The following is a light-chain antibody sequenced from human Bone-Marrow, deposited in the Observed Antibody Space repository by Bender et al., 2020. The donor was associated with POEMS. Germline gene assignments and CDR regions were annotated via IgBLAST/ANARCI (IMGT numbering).Light chain of an antibody. CDR2: RDD. CDR3: QVWDSSTVL. Sequence: SYDLTQPLSVSVALGQTARIPCGGNNIGSRNVHWYQQRPGQAPVLVIYRDDNRPSGIPERFSGSNSGNTATLTISSAQAEDEADFYCQVWDSSTVLFGGGTKLTLL. CDR1: NIGSRN. V-gene: IGLV3-9*01. J-gene: IGLJ2*01.